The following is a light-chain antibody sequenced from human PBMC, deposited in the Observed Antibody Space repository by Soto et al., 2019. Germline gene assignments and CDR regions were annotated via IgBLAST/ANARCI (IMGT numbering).Light chain of an antibody. CDR1: SSNIGSNT. CDR3: AAWDDSLNGVV. Sequence: QSVLTQPPSASGTPGQRVTISCSGSSSNIGSNTVNWYQQLPGTAPKLLIYSNNQRPSGVPDRFGGSKSGTSASLAISGLQSEDEADCYCAAWDDSLNGVVFGGGTKLTVL. CDR2: SNN. V-gene: IGLV1-44*01. J-gene: IGLJ2*01.